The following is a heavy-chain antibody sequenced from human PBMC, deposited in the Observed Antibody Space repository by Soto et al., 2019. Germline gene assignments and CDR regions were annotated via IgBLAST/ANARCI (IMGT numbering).Heavy chain of an antibody. CDR3: TRDYLGHYYGSGSYYYYFDY. CDR2: IRSKAYGGTT. CDR1: GFTFGDYA. Sequence: GGSLRLSCTASGFTFGDYAMSWFRQAPGKGLEWAGFIRSKAYGGTTEYAASVKGRFTISRDDSKSIAYLQMNSLKTEDTAVYYCTRDYLGHYYGSGSYYYYFDYWGQGTLVTVSS. D-gene: IGHD3-10*01. J-gene: IGHJ4*02. V-gene: IGHV3-49*03.